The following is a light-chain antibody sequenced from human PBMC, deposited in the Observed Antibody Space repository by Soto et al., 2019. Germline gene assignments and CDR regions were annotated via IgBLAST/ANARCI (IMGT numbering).Light chain of an antibody. CDR1: SSNIGSHY. CDR3: AAWDDSLSGWV. CDR2: SND. V-gene: IGLV1-47*02. J-gene: IGLJ3*02. Sequence: QSVLTQPPSASGTPGQRVTISCSGSSSNIGSHYIYWYQQLPGTAPKLLIYSNDQRPSGVPDRFSGSKSGTSASLAISGLRSEDEADYYCAAWDDSLSGWVFGGGTKVTVL.